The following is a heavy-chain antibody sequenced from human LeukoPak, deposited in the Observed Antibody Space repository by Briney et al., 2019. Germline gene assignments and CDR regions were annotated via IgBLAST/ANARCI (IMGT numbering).Heavy chain of an antibody. V-gene: IGHV3-7*01. CDR3: ARLLGESTIYDP. Sequence: GGSLRLSCAASGFTFNRHWMSWVRQAPGKGLEWVASIKQNGNEKYYVDSVKGRFIISRDNAENSVSLQMNSLRDEDTAIYYCARLLGESTIYDPWGQGTLVTVSS. J-gene: IGHJ5*02. D-gene: IGHD3-16*01. CDR2: IKQNGNEK. CDR1: GFTFNRHW.